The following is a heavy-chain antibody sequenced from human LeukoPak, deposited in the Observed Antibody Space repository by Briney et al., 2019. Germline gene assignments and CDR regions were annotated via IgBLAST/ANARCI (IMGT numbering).Heavy chain of an antibody. CDR3: AKDRPNYYGSNGHYYKLNGDC. J-gene: IGHJ4*02. CDR2: ITSSGAAT. CDR1: GFTFSSYA. Sequence: GGSLRLSCAASGFTFSSYAMSWVRQAPGKGLEWVSSITSSGAATYYADSVKGRFTISRDNSDNTLHLQMNSLIAEDTAVYYCAKDRPNYYGSNGHYYKLNGDCWGQGTLVTVSS. D-gene: IGHD3-22*01. V-gene: IGHV3-23*01.